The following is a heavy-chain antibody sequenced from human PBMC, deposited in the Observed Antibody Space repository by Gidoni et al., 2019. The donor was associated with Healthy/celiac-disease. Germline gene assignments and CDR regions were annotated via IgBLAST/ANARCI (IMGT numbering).Heavy chain of an antibody. D-gene: IGHD3-16*02. J-gene: IGHJ5*02. CDR3: ARGASFTFGGVIVLWFDP. CDR2: INPNSGGT. V-gene: IGHV1-2*02. CDR1: GYTFTGYY. Sequence: QVQLVQSGAEVKKPGASVKVSCKASGYTFTGYYMHWVRQAPGQGLEWMGWINPNSGGTNYAQKFQGRVTMTRDTSISTAYMELSRLRSDDTAVYYCARGASFTFGGVIVLWFDPWGQGTLVTVSS.